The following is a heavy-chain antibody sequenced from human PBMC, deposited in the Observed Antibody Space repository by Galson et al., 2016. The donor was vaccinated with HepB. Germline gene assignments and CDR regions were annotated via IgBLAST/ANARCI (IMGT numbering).Heavy chain of an antibody. J-gene: IGHJ6*02. Sequence: SLRLSCAASGFTFSNYDMHWVHQSMGKGLEWVSGYVVAGNTYYADSVKGRFTISREDGENSLYLQMNSLRAGDTAVYHCARGLRAGYYWSFDVWGQGTTVTVSS. D-gene: IGHD1-26*01. V-gene: IGHV3-13*01. CDR2: YVVAGNT. CDR3: ARGLRAGYYWSFDV. CDR1: GFTFSNYD.